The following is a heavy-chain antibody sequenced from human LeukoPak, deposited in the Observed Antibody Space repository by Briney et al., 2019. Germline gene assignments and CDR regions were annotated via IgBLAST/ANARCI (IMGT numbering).Heavy chain of an antibody. CDR3: AGDRNLASFDV. D-gene: IGHD1-14*01. V-gene: IGHV3-23*01. Sequence: GGTLRLACATSGFTFSLCGMNWVRQAPGKGPEWVSGITGSGTTTYYADSLKGRFTISRDNSKNKMYLQMSSLRVEDTAVYYCAGDRNLASFDVWGQGTMVTVSS. J-gene: IGHJ3*01. CDR2: ITGSGTTT. CDR1: GFTFSLCG.